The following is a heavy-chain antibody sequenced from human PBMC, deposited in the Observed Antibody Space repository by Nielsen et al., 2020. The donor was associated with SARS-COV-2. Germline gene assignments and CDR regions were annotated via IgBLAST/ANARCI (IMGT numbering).Heavy chain of an antibody. CDR3: ARDFSIAVAGTGY. V-gene: IGHV1-18*01. Sequence: ASVKVSCKASGYTFTNYGINWVRQAPGQGLEWMGWISAYSGNSNYAQKLQGRVTMTTDTSTSTAYMELRSLRSDDTAAYYCARDFSIAVAGTGYWGQGTLVTVSS. CDR1: GYTFTNYG. CDR2: ISAYSGNS. J-gene: IGHJ4*02. D-gene: IGHD6-19*01.